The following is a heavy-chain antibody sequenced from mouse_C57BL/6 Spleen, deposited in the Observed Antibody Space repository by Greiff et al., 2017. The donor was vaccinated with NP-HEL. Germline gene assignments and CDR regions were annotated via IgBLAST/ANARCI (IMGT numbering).Heavy chain of an antibody. Sequence: VQLQESGPGLVAPSQSLSITCTVSGFSLTSYGVSWVRQPPGKGLEWLGVIWGDGSTNYHSALISRLSISKDNSKSQVFFKLNSLQTDDTATYYCAKPGSSYEGSWFAYWGQGTLVTVSA. CDR2: IWGDGST. V-gene: IGHV2-3*01. CDR1: GFSLTSYG. D-gene: IGHD1-1*01. CDR3: AKPGSSYEGSWFAY. J-gene: IGHJ3*01.